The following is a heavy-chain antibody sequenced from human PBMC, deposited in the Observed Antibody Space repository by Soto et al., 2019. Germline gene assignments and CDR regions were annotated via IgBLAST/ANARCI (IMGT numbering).Heavy chain of an antibody. V-gene: IGHV1-69*13. D-gene: IGHD2-2*01. CDR2: IIPIFGTA. Sequence: SVKVSCKASGGTFSSYAISWARQAPGQGLEWMGGIIPIFGTANYAQKFQGRVTITADESTSTAYMELSSLRSEDTAVYYCARGSIVLVPAAILWFDPWGQGTLVTVSS. CDR3: ARGSIVLVPAAILWFDP. CDR1: GGTFSSYA. J-gene: IGHJ5*02.